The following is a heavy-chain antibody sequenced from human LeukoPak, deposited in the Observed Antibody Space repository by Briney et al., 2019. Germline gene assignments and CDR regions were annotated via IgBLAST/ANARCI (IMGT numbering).Heavy chain of an antibody. CDR1: GFTFSNYG. CDR2: ISYDGDNN. CDR3: ALFCSGGNCYSRHIDY. V-gene: IGHV3-30*03. D-gene: IGHD2-15*01. Sequence: GGSLRLSCAASGFTFSNYGMHCVRQAPGKGLEWVSFISYDGDNNYYADSVKGRFTISRDNSKNTLYLQMNSLRAEDTAVYYCALFCSGGNCYSRHIDYWGQGTLVTVSS. J-gene: IGHJ4*02.